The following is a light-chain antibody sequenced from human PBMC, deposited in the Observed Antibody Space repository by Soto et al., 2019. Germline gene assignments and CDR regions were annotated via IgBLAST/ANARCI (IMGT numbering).Light chain of an antibody. V-gene: IGKV3-15*01. CDR1: QSVSSSY. Sequence: EIVFTQSPCTLSLSPRERSTLSCRASQSVSSSYLAWYQQKPGQAPRLLIYDTSTRATGIPARFSGSGSGTEFTLTISSLQSEDFAVYYCQQYNNWPPITFGQGTRLEIK. CDR3: QQYNNWPPIT. CDR2: DTS. J-gene: IGKJ5*01.